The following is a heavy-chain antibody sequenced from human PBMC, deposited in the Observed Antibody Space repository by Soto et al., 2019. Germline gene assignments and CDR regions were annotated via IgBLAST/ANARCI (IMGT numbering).Heavy chain of an antibody. Sequence: ESLSLTCTVSGGSISSSSYYWGWIRQPPGKGLEWIGSIYYSGSTYYNPSLKSRVTISVDTSKNQFSLKLSSVTAADTAVYYCAYSSGWYSYYYYGMDVWGQGTTVTVSS. V-gene: IGHV4-39*01. CDR3: AYSSGWYSYYYYGMDV. J-gene: IGHJ6*02. D-gene: IGHD6-19*01. CDR1: GGSISSSSYY. CDR2: IYYSGST.